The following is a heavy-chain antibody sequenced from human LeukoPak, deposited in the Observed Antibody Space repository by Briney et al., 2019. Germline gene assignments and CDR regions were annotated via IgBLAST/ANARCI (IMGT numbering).Heavy chain of an antibody. J-gene: IGHJ4*02. CDR2: MNPNSGNT. CDR1: GYTFTSYD. D-gene: IGHD3-22*01. V-gene: IGHV1-8*01. CDR3: ARGLSVRNHDSSGYSYDY. Sequence: ASVKVSCKASGYTFTSYDINWVRQATGQGLEWMGWMNPNSGNTGYAQKFQGRVTMTRNTSISTAYMELSSLRSEDTAVYYCARGLSVRNHDSSGYSYDYWGQGTLVTVSS.